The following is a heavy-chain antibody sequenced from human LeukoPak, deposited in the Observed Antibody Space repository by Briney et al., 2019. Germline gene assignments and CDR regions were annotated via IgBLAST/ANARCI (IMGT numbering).Heavy chain of an antibody. CDR3: ARVDYSNWFDP. V-gene: IGHV3-30*03. CDR1: GFTFSSYG. D-gene: IGHD5-12*01. J-gene: IGHJ5*02. CDR2: ISYDGSNK. Sequence: PGRSLRLSCAASGFTFSSYGMHWVRQAPGKGLEWVAVISYDGSNKYYADSVKGRFAISRDNSKNTLYLQMNSLGVEDTAVYYCARVDYSNWFDPSGQGTLVTVSS.